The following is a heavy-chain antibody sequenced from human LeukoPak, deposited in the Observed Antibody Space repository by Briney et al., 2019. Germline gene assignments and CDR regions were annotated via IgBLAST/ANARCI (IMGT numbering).Heavy chain of an antibody. CDR1: GGSFSGYY. V-gene: IGHV4-34*01. CDR2: INHSGST. D-gene: IGHD3-16*01. CDR3: ARVLGESSAYYFDY. Sequence: SETLSLTCAVYGGSFSGYYWSWIRQPPGKGLEWIGEINHSGSTNYNPSLKSRVTISVDTSKNQFSLKLGSVTAADTAVYYCARVLGESSAYYFDYWGQGTLVTVSS. J-gene: IGHJ4*02.